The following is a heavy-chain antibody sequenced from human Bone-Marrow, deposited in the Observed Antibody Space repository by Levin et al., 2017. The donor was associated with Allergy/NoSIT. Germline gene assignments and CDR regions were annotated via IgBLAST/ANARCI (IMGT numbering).Heavy chain of an antibody. CDR2: IKQDGSEK. D-gene: IGHD3-22*01. Sequence: PGESLKISCAASGFTFSSYWMSWVRQAPGKGLEWVANIKQDGSEKYYVDSVKGRFTISRDNAKNSLYLQMNSLRAEDTAVYYCARAGYYDSSGYQFDYWGQVTLVTVSS. CDR3: ARAGYYDSSGYQFDY. CDR1: GFTFSSYW. V-gene: IGHV3-7*01. J-gene: IGHJ4*02.